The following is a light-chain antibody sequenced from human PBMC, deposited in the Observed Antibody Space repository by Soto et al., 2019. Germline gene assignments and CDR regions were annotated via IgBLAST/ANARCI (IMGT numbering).Light chain of an antibody. CDR3: QQYGSSSLT. J-gene: IGKJ4*01. CDR1: QSVSSSY. V-gene: IGKV3-20*01. CDR2: GAS. Sequence: EIVLTQSPGTLSLSPGERATLSCRASQSVSSSYLAWYQQKPGQAPRLLIYGASGRATGIPDRFSGSGSGTDCTLTISRLEPEDFAVYYCQQYGSSSLTFGGGTKVEIK.